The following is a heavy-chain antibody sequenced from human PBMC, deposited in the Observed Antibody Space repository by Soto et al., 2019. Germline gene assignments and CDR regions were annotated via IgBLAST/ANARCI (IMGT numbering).Heavy chain of an antibody. CDR3: ARAPYYYDSSGYWP. CDR2: IKQDGSEK. V-gene: IGHV3-7*01. CDR1: GFTFSSYW. Sequence: PGGSLRLSYAASGFTFSSYWMSWVRQAPGKGLEWVANIKQDGSEKYYVDSVKGRFTISRDNAKNSLYLQMNSLRAEDTAVYYCARAPYYYDSSGYWPWGQGTLVTVSS. J-gene: IGHJ5*02. D-gene: IGHD3-22*01.